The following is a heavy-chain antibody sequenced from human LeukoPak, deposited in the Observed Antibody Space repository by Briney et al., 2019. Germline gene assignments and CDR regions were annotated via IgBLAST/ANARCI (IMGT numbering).Heavy chain of an antibody. CDR3: AKDLGERYDAFDI. V-gene: IGHV4-34*01. J-gene: IGHJ3*02. Sequence: SETLSLTCAVYGGSFSGYYWSWIRQPPGKGLEWIGEINHSGSTNYNPSLKSRVTISVDTSKNRFSLKLSSVTAEDTAVYYCAKDLGERYDAFDIWGQGTMVTVSS. CDR1: GGSFSGYY. CDR2: INHSGST. D-gene: IGHD3-16*01.